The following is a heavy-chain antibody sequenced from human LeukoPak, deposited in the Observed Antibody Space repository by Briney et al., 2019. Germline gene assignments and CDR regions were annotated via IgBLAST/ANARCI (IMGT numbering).Heavy chain of an antibody. Sequence: SETLSLTCTVSGYSISSGYYWGWIRQPPGKGLEWIGSIYHSGSTYYNPSLKSRVTISVDRSKNQFSLKLSSVTAADTAVYYCARGKETMYYYDSSGYSNWFDPWGQGTLVTVSS. J-gene: IGHJ5*02. D-gene: IGHD3-22*01. CDR2: IYHSGST. V-gene: IGHV4-38-2*02. CDR3: ARGKETMYYYDSSGYSNWFDP. CDR1: GYSISSGYY.